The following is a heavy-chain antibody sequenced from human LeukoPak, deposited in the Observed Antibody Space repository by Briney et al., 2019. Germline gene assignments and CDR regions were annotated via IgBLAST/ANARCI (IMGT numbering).Heavy chain of an antibody. V-gene: IGHV4-59*01. CDR2: IYYSGST. Sequence: SETLSLTCSVSAGSISRYYWSWIRQPPGKGLEWIGCIYYSGSTNYNPSLKSRVTISLDTSKNQFSLKLSSVTAADTAVYYCAREYHYYDTRGYYYFDYWGQGTLVTVSS. CDR3: AREYHYYDTRGYYYFDY. J-gene: IGHJ4*02. CDR1: AGSISRYY. D-gene: IGHD3-22*01.